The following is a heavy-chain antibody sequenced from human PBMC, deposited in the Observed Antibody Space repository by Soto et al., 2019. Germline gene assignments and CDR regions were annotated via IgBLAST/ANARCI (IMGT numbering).Heavy chain of an antibody. D-gene: IGHD1-26*01. J-gene: IGHJ4*02. CDR1: GFTFSSYG. CDR3: AKDRSVGATRYFDY. Sequence: GGSLRLSCAASGFTFSSYGMHWVRQAPGKGLEWVAVISYDGSNKYYADSVKGRFTISRDNSKNTLYLQMNSLRAEDTAVYYCAKDRSVGATRYFDYWGQGTLVTVSS. CDR2: ISYDGSNK. V-gene: IGHV3-30*18.